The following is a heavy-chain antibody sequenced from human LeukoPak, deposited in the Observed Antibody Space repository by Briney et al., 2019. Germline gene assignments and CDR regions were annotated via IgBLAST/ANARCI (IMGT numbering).Heavy chain of an antibody. CDR3: ARASKIDYYYGMDV. Sequence: ASVKVSCKASGYTFTSYGISWVRQAPGQGLEWMGWISAYNGNTNSAQKLQGRVTMTTDTSTSTAYMELRSLRSDDTAVYYCARASKIDYYYGMDVWGQGTTVTVSS. D-gene: IGHD2/OR15-2a*01. CDR2: ISAYNGNT. V-gene: IGHV1-18*01. J-gene: IGHJ6*02. CDR1: GYTFTSYG.